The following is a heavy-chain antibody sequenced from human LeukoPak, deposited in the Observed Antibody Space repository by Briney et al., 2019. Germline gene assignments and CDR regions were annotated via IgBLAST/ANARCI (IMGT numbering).Heavy chain of an antibody. CDR3: EGLYYFDY. CDR1: GYTFTSYD. Sequence: ASVKVSCKASGYTFTSYDINWVRQATGQGLEWMGWMNPNSGNTGYAQKFQGRVTMTRNTSISTAYMELSSPRSEDTVVAGPEGLYYFDYWGQGTLVTVSS. V-gene: IGHV1-8*01. CDR2: MNPNSGNT. J-gene: IGHJ4*02. D-gene: IGHD3-10*01.